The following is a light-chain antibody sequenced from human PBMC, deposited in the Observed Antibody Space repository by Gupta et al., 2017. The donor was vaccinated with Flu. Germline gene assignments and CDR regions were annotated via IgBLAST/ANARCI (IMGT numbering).Light chain of an antibody. CDR3: QQYDNRPPYT. V-gene: IGKV1-33*01. CDR2: DAS. CDR1: QDISNY. Sequence: DIQMTQSPSSLSASVGDRVTITCQASQDISNYLNWYQQKPGKAPKLLIYDASNLETGVPSRFSGSGSGTDFTFTIRSLQPEDIATYYCQQYDNRPPYTFGQGTKMEIK. J-gene: IGKJ2*01.